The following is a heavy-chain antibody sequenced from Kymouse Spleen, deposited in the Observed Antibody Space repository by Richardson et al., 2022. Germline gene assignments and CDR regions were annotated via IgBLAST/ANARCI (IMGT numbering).Heavy chain of an antibody. CDR1: GFTFSSYG. D-gene: IGHD2-15*01. CDR3: ARERAYCSGGSCYDYFDY. V-gene: IGHV3-33*01. CDR2: IWYDGSNK. J-gene: IGHJ4*02. Sequence: QVQLVESGGGVVQPGRSLRLSCAASGFTFSSYGMHWVRQAPGKGLEWVAVIWYDGSNKYYADSVKGRFTISRDNSKNTLYLQMNSLRAEDTAVYYCARERAYCSGGSCYDYFDYWGQGTLVTVSS.